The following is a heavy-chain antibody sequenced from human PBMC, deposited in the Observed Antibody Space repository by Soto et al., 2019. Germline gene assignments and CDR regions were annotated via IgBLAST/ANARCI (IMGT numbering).Heavy chain of an antibody. CDR2: ISGGGGST. V-gene: IGHV3-23*01. J-gene: IGHJ6*03. CDR1: GFTFSSHA. CDR3: AKGTEIYDFYYMDV. Sequence: GGSLRLSCAGSGFTFSSHAMSWVRQAPGKGLEWVSAISGGGGSTYYADSVKGRFTISRDNSKNTLYVQMNSLRAEDTAVYYCAKGTEIYDFYYMDVWGQGTTVTVSS. D-gene: IGHD3-3*01.